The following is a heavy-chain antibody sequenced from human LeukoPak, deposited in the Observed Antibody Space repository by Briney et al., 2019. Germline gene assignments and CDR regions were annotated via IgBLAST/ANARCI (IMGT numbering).Heavy chain of an antibody. CDR1: GYSFTSYW. CDR2: IYPGDSDT. D-gene: IGHD3-22*01. Sequence: GESLKISCKGSGYSFTSYWIGWVRQMPGKGLEWMGIIYPGDSDTRYSPSSQGQVTISADKSISTAYLQWSSLKASDTAMYYCARGGPHYYDSSGYAYWGQGTLVTVSS. CDR3: ARGGPHYYDSSGYAY. J-gene: IGHJ4*02. V-gene: IGHV5-51*01.